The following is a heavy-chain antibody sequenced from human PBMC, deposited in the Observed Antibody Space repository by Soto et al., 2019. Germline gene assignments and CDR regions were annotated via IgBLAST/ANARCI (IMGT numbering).Heavy chain of an antibody. CDR3: ARDKITGLFDY. J-gene: IGHJ4*02. V-gene: IGHV4-34*01. Sequence: ASETLSPTCACFGWDFSCYFWTLIRQPPGTGLEWIGEINHSGSTNYNPSLKSRVTISVDTSKNQFSLKLTSVTAADTAVYYCARDKITGLFDYWGQGTLVTVSS. CDR2: INHSGST. CDR1: GWDFSCYF. D-gene: IGHD2-8*02.